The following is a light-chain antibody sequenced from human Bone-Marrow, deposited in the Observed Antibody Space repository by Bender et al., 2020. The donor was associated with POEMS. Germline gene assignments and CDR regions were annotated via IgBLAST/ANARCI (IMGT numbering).Light chain of an antibody. Sequence: QSALTQPPSASGSPGQSVTISCTGTSSDVGGYNYVSWYQEHPGKAPKVMIYEVSKRPSGVPDRFSGSKSGNTASLTVSGLQAEDEADYYCCSNAGGFTFAFGGGTKLTVL. J-gene: IGLJ2*01. CDR3: CSNAGGFTFA. CDR1: SSDVGGYNY. CDR2: EVS. V-gene: IGLV2-8*01.